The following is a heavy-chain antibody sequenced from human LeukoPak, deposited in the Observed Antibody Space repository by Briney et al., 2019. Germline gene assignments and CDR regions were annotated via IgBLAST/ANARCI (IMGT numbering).Heavy chain of an antibody. V-gene: IGHV1-2*02. CDR1: GYTFSVNY. J-gene: IGHJ4*02. CDR2: IDANNGDT. CDR3: ARDPSSVTLYFFDY. Sequence: ASVTVSFKSSGYTFSVNYIHWLRQAPGQGLEWMGWIDANNGDTKSAQKFQGGVTMSRDTASSTAYMDLSSLSPDDAAVYYCARDPSSVTLYFFDYWGQGTLVTVSS. D-gene: IGHD4-11*01.